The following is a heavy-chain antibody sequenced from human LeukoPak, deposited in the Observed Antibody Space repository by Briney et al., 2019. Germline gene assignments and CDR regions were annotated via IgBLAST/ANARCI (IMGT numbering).Heavy chain of an antibody. V-gene: IGHV3-30-3*01. Sequence: GGSLRLSCAASGFTFSSYAMHWVRQAPGKGLEWVAVISYDGSSKYYADSVKGRFTISRDNSKNTLYLQMNSLRAEDTAVYYCARDLSSGWYADGMDVWGQGTTVTVSS. CDR1: GFTFSSYA. CDR3: ARDLSSGWYADGMDV. D-gene: IGHD6-19*01. J-gene: IGHJ6*02. CDR2: ISYDGSSK.